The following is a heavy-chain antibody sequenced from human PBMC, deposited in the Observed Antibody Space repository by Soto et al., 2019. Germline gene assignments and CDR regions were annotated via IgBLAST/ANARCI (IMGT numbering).Heavy chain of an antibody. Sequence: PSETLSLTCAVYGGSFSGYYWSWIRQPPGKGLEWIGEINHSGSTSYSPSLKSRVTISVDTSKNQFSLKLSSVTAADTAVYYCARGPGTLWGQGTLVTVSS. D-gene: IGHD1-1*01. CDR2: INHSGST. CDR1: GGSFSGYY. CDR3: ARGPGTL. J-gene: IGHJ4*02. V-gene: IGHV4-34*01.